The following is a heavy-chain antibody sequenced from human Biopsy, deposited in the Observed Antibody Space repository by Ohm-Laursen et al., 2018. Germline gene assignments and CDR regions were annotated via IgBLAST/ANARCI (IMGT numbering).Heavy chain of an antibody. CDR3: ARRPYGGTRYWSSVL. CDR1: GGSVSSGGFY. Sequence: TLSLTCTVSGGSVSSGGFYWSWIRQHPGKGLERIGDIYYSGTTYYNPSRKSLVTISVDTSKNQFSLKLNSVTAADTAVYYCARRPYGGTRYWSSVLWGRGTLVIVSS. J-gene: IGHJ2*01. CDR2: IYYSGTT. V-gene: IGHV4-31*01. D-gene: IGHD4-23*01.